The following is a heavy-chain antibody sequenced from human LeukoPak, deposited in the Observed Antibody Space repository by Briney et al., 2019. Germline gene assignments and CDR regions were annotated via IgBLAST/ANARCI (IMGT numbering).Heavy chain of an antibody. D-gene: IGHD4-11*01. CDR3: AEDAQRGFDYSNSLEH. V-gene: IGHV3-33*06. CDR2: IWSDATNQ. J-gene: IGHJ4*02. Sequence: GGSLRLSCEASGFTFSHFGMHWVRQAPGKGLEWVAVIWSDATNQYYGDSVKGRFTISRDNFKKTVSLQMDSLRAEDTAVYYCAEDAQRGFDYSNSLEHWGQGSLVTVSS. CDR1: GFTFSHFG.